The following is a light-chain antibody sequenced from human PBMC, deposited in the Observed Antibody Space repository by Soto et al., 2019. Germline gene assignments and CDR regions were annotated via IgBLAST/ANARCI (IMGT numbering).Light chain of an antibody. V-gene: IGLV2-8*01. CDR2: EVT. Sequence: SALTQPPSASGSPGQSVTLSCTGTSSDVGGYNFVSWYQQHPGKAPKLLIYEVTKRPSGVPDRFSGSKSGNTASLTVSGLQAEDEADYYCSSYAGSNNRYVFGTGTKLTVL. CDR1: SSDVGGYNF. CDR3: SSYAGSNNRYV. J-gene: IGLJ1*01.